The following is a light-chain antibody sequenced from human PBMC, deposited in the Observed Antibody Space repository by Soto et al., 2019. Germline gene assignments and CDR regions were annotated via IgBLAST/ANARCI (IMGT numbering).Light chain of an antibody. CDR1: QSISIW. V-gene: IGKV1-5*03. CDR2: KAS. J-gene: IGKJ1*01. CDR3: QHYNRYWT. Sequence: DIQMTQSPSTLSASVGDRVTITCRASQSISIWLAWYQHKPGKAPKLLIYKASSLESGVPSRFSGSGSGTEFTLPISSLQPDDSATYYCQHYNRYWTFAQGTKVEI.